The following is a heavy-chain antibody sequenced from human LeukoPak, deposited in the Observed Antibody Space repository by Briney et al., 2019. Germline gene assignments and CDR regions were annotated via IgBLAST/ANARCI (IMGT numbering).Heavy chain of an antibody. D-gene: IGHD3-3*01. CDR2: IYYSGST. CDR1: GGSISSGDYY. V-gene: IGHV4-30-4*08. Sequence: PSETLSLTCTVSGGSISSGDYYWSWIRQPPGKGLEWIGYIYYSGSTYYNPSLKSRVTISVDTSKNQFSLKLSSVTAADTAVYYCARDDFWSGYSNWGQGTLVTVSS. J-gene: IGHJ4*02. CDR3: ARDDFWSGYSN.